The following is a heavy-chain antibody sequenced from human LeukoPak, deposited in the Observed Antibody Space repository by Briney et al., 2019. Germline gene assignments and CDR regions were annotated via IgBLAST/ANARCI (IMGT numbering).Heavy chain of an antibody. CDR1: GFTFDDYA. J-gene: IGHJ5*02. CDR3: AKDSMGATIGWFDP. V-gene: IGHV3-9*01. CDR2: ISWNSGSI. D-gene: IGHD1-26*01. Sequence: GGSLRLPCAASGFTFDDYAMHWVRQAPGKGLEWVSGISWNSGSIGYADSVKGRFSISRDNAKNSLYLQMNSLRAEDTALYYCAKDSMGATIGWFDPWGQGTLVTVSS.